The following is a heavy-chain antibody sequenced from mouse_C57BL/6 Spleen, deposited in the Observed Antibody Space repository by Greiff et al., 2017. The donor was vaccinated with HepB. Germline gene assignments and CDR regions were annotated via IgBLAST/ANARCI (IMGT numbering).Heavy chain of an antibody. D-gene: IGHD1-1*01. CDR1: GYTFTDYE. J-gene: IGHJ4*01. CDR2: IDPETGGT. V-gene: IGHV1-15*01. CDR3: TRTDYYGSSYSIYAMDY. Sequence: VQVVESGAELVRPGASVTLSCKASGYTFTDYEMHWVKQTPVHGLEWIGAIDPETGGTAYNQKFKGKAILTADKSSSTAYMELRSLTSEDSAVYYCTRTDYYGSSYSIYAMDYWGQGTSVTVSS.